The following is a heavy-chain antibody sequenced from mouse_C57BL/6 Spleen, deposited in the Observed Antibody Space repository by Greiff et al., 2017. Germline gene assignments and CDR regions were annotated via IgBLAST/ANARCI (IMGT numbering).Heavy chain of an antibody. Sequence: VQLQQSGAELVRPGASVTLSCKASGYTFTDYEMHWVKQTPVHGLEWIGAIDPETGGTAYNQKFKGKAILTADKSSSTAYMELRSLTSEDSAVYYCTRAPYGSSYAWFADWGQGTLVTVSA. CDR3: TRAPYGSSYAWFAD. V-gene: IGHV1-15*01. D-gene: IGHD1-1*01. CDR2: IDPETGGT. CDR1: GYTFTDYE. J-gene: IGHJ3*01.